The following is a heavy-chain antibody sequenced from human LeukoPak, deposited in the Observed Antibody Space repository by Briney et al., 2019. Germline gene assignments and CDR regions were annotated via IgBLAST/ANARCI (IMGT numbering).Heavy chain of an antibody. Sequence: ASVKVSCKVSGYTLTELSMHWVRQAPGKGLEWMGGFDPEDGETIYAQKFQGRVTMTEDTSTDTAYMELSSLRSEDTAVYYCATAGPYYDFRSGYYPFDYWGQGTLVTVSS. CDR1: GYTLTELS. J-gene: IGHJ4*02. CDR2: FDPEDGET. CDR3: ATAGPYYDFRSGYYPFDY. V-gene: IGHV1-24*01. D-gene: IGHD3-3*01.